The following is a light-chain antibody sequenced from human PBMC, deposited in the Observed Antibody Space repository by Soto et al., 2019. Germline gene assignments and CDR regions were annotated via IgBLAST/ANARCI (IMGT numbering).Light chain of an antibody. CDR1: QSVSSN. J-gene: IGKJ3*01. Sequence: EIVTTQSPATLSVSPGDTATLSCRANQSVSSNLAWYQQKPGQAPRLLIYGASSRATGIPARFSGSGSGTEFTLTISSLQSEDFAVYYCQQYNNWPRIFTFGPGTKVDIK. CDR2: GAS. V-gene: IGKV3-15*01. CDR3: QQYNNWPRIFT.